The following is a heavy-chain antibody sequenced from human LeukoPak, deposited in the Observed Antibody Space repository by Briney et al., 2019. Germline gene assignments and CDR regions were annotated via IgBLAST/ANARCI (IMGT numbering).Heavy chain of an antibody. V-gene: IGHV4-59*01. D-gene: IGHD5-12*01. Sequence: PSETLSLTCTVSGGSISSYYWNWIRQPPGKGLEWIGYIYYSGSTNYNPSLKSRVTISVDTSKNQFSLKLSSVPAAATAVYYSARTKREYSPYVFPFTWFDLWGQGTLVPVSS. J-gene: IGHJ5*02. CDR3: ARTKREYSPYVFPFTWFDL. CDR2: IYYSGST. CDR1: GGSISSYY.